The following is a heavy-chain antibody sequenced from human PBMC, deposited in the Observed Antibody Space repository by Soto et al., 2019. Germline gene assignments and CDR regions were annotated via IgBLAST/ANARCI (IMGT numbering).Heavy chain of an antibody. CDR2: IYYSGST. V-gene: IGHV4-30-4*01. Sequence: QVQLQESGPGLVKPSQTLSLTCTVSGASISSGDYYWSWISQPPGKGLEWIGYIYYSGSTYYNPSLKSRVTISLDTSKNQFSLKLSSVTAADTAVYYCARRIHLWPYGMDVWGQGTTVTVSS. J-gene: IGHJ6*02. CDR3: ARRIHLWPYGMDV. D-gene: IGHD5-18*01. CDR1: GASISSGDYY.